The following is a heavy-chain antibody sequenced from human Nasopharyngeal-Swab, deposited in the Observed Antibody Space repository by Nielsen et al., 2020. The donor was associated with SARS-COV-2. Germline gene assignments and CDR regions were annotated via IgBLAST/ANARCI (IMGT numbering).Heavy chain of an antibody. D-gene: IGHD5-18*01. J-gene: IGHJ5*02. CDR3: ARGGYASWFDP. V-gene: IGHV3-48*01. CDR1: GFTFSSYT. CDR2: ISGSSGSM. Sequence: GESLKISCATSGFTFSSYTMNWVRQAPGKGLEWVSTISGSSGSMHYADSVKGRFTISRDNAKDSLHLQMNSLRAEDTAVYYCARGGYASWFDPWGQGTLVTVSS.